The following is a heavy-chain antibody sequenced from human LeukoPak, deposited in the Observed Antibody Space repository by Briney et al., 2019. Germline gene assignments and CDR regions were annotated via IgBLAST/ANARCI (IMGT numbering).Heavy chain of an antibody. CDR3: TRIEYSYGSYYFDY. D-gene: IGHD5-18*01. Sequence: GGSLRLSCAASVFTLSSYSLNWVREAPGKGVEWVSYISSSSSTIYYADSVKGRFTLSRDNAKKTQYLQIKSVRDENTPLFNCTRIEYSYGSYYFDYWGQGTLVTVSS. CDR2: ISSSSSTI. J-gene: IGHJ4*02. V-gene: IGHV3-48*02. CDR1: VFTLSSYS.